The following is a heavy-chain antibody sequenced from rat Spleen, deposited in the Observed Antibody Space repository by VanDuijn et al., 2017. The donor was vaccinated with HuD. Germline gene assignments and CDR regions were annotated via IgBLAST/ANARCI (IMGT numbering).Heavy chain of an antibody. J-gene: IGHJ2*01. CDR2: ISYDGSST. D-gene: IGHD1-11*01. CDR3: ARRHYGYTDYFDY. CDR1: GFTFSDYN. V-gene: IGHV5-7*01. Sequence: EVQLVESGGGLVQPGRSLKLSCAASGFTFSDYNMAWVRRAPTKGLEWVATISYDGSSTYYRDSVKGRFTISRDNTKSTLSLQMDSLRSEDTATYYCARRHYGYTDYFDYWGQGVMVPVSS.